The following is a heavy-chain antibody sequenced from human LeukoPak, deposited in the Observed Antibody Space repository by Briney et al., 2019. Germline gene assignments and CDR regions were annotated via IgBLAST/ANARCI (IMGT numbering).Heavy chain of an antibody. D-gene: IGHD2-21*02. CDR2: ISAYNGNT. CDR3: ARDNVVVTVPVKLYTFDI. J-gene: IGHJ3*02. Sequence: ASVKVSCKASGYTFTSYGISWVRQAPGQGLEWMGWISAYNGNTNYAQKLQGRVTMTTDTSTSTAYMELRSLRSDDTAVYYCARDNVVVTVPVKLYTFDIWGQGTMVTVSS. CDR1: GYTFTSYG. V-gene: IGHV1-18*01.